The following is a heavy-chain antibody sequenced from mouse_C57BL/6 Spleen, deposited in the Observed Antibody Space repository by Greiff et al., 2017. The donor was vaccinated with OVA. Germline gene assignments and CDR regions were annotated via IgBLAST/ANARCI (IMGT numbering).Heavy chain of an antibody. J-gene: IGHJ2*01. D-gene: IGHD2-3*01. CDR1: GYTFTSYW. CDR2: IDPSDSET. CDR3: ARRDDGYYEGNFDY. V-gene: IGHV1-52*01. Sequence: QVHVKQPGAELVRPGSSVKLSCKASGYTFTSYWMHWVKQRPIQGLEWIGNIDPSDSETHYNQKFKDKATLTVDKSSSTAYMQLSSLTSEDSAVYYCARRDDGYYEGNFDYWGQGTTLTVSS.